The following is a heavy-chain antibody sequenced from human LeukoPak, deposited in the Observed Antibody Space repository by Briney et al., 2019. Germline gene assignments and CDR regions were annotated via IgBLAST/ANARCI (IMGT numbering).Heavy chain of an antibody. Sequence: GGSLRLSCVASGFTFRTSAMHWVRQAPGKGLEWVAVISHDGSKENYADSVKGRFTISRDNSKNMVYLQMNGLRNEDTAVFYCFSSGWSGDYYWGQGSLVIVSS. CDR1: GFTFRTSA. V-gene: IGHV3-30*04. CDR3: FSSGWSGDYY. CDR2: ISHDGSKE. D-gene: IGHD6-19*01. J-gene: IGHJ4*02.